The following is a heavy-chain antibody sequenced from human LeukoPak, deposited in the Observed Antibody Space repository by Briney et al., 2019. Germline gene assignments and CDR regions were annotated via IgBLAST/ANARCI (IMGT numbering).Heavy chain of an antibody. Sequence: GSLRLSCAASGFTVSSNYMSWVRQAPGKGLEWIGEINHSGSTNYNPSLKSRVTISVDTSKNQFSLKLSSVTAADTAVYYCARRRQQLVPFHPWGQGTLVTVSS. J-gene: IGHJ5*02. CDR2: INHSGST. V-gene: IGHV4-34*01. D-gene: IGHD6-13*01. CDR1: GFTVSSNY. CDR3: ARRRQQLVPFHP.